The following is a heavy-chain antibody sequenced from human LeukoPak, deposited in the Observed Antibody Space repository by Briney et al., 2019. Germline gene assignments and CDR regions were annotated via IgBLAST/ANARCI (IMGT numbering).Heavy chain of an antibody. V-gene: IGHV3-48*01. Sequence: GGSLRLSCAASGFSFSSNSMNWVRQAPGKGLEWVSYISGSSSTIYYADSVKGRFTISRDNAKNSLYLLMNSLRAEDTAVYYCVTNFDPDVDWGQGTLVTVSS. CDR3: VTNFDPDVD. J-gene: IGHJ4*02. CDR2: ISGSSSTI. CDR1: GFSFSSNS. D-gene: IGHD3-9*01.